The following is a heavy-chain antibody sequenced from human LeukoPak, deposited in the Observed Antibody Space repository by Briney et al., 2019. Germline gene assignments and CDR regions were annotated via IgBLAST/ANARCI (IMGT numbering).Heavy chain of an antibody. Sequence: GGSLRLSCAASGFTLSSNYMSWVRQTPGKGLDWVSFIYSGGSTYYSDSAKGRFTISRDNSKNTLYLQMNSLRAEDTAVYYCARLEWDLLVGTFDIWGQGTMVTVSS. J-gene: IGHJ3*02. CDR3: ARLEWDLLVGTFDI. CDR1: GFTLSSNY. CDR2: IYSGGST. V-gene: IGHV3-53*01. D-gene: IGHD1-26*01.